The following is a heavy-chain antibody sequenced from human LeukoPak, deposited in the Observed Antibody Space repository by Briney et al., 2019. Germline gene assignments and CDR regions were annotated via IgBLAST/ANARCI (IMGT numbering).Heavy chain of an antibody. J-gene: IGHJ4*02. Sequence: GGSLRLSCAASGFTFSSYSMNWVRQAPGKGLEWVSAISSSGRYIYYADSVKGRFTISRDSAKNSLYLQMDSLRAEDTAVYYCARDHEIAAAGFDYWGQGTLVTVSS. D-gene: IGHD6-13*01. CDR2: ISSSGRYI. CDR1: GFTFSSYS. CDR3: ARDHEIAAAGFDY. V-gene: IGHV3-21*01.